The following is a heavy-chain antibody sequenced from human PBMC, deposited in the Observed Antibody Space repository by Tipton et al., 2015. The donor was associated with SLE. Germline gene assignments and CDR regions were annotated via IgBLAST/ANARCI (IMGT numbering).Heavy chain of an antibody. CDR3: AREVGYCDLNWFDP. CDR2: IYTSGST. J-gene: IGHJ5*02. CDR1: GGSISSYY. D-gene: IGHD4-17*01. V-gene: IGHV4-4*07. Sequence: GLVKPSETLSLTCTVSGGSISSYYWSWIRQPAGKGLEWIGRIYTSGSTNYSPSLKSRETISVDTSKNQFSLKLSSVTAADTAVYYCAREVGYCDLNWFDPWGQGTLVTVSS.